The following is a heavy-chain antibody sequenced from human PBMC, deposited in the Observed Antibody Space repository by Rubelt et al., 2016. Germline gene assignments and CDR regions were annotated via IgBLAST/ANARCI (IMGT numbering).Heavy chain of an antibody. V-gene: IGHV3-48*03. Sequence: EVQLVESGGGLVQPGGSLRLSCAASGFTFSSYEMNWVRQAPGKGLEWVSYISSSGSTIYYASSVKGRVTNSRTNTNNSLYLQMTGLRAEDTAVYYCARSDIVATITDYWGQGTLVTVSS. CDR3: ARSDIVATITDY. J-gene: IGHJ4*02. CDR2: ISSSGSTI. D-gene: IGHD5-12*01. CDR1: GFTFSSYE.